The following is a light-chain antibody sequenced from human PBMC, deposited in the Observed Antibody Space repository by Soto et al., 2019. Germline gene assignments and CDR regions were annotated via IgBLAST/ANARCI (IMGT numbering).Light chain of an antibody. J-gene: IGKJ1*01. CDR3: QQGYSTPWT. V-gene: IGKV1-39*01. Sequence: DIQMTQSPSSLSASVGDRVTITCRASQSIGTYLHWYQQKPGKAPKLLIYAASNLQSGVPSRFSGSGSGTDFTLTMNSLQPEDLATYYCQQGYSTPWTFGQGTKVDIK. CDR2: AAS. CDR1: QSIGTY.